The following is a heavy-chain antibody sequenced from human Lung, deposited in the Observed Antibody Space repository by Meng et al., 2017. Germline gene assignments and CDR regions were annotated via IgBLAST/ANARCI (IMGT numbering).Heavy chain of an antibody. CDR1: CFTYCNTG. V-gene: IGHV3-23*01. J-gene: IGHJ4*02. CDR2: IDISGETT. CDR3: AKEIRHNDY. Sequence: QFFAVGVSLVQPGGRLSFCCGGSCFTYCNTGMSQVRQAAGKGMEWIYYIDISGETTRFEDPVKGRLTVSRDNSKSTLHLQMNSLRVEYTGVYYCAKEIRHNDYWGQGTLVTVSS. D-gene: IGHD2-21*01.